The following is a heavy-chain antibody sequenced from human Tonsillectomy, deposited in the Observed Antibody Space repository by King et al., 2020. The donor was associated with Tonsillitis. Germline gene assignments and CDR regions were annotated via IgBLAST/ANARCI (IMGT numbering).Heavy chain of an antibody. CDR3: AGTRGLIAARLQKRTFYYYYMDV. CDR1: GGSISSYY. CDR2: IYTSGST. D-gene: IGHD6-6*01. J-gene: IGHJ6*03. Sequence: VQLQESGPGLVKPSETLSLTCTVSGGSISSYYWRWIRQPAGKGLEWIGGIYTSGSTNYNPSLKRRLTISVDTSKNQFSLKLGSVTAADTAVYYCAGTRGLIAARLQKRTFYYYYMDVWGKGTTVTVSS. V-gene: IGHV4-4*07.